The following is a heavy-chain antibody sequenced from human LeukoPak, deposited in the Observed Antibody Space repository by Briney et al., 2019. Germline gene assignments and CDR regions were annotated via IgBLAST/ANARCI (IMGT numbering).Heavy chain of an antibody. CDR3: ARGRGWIDP. D-gene: IGHD5-24*01. CDR2: VKDDGSEQ. Sequence: GGSLRLSCAASGFTFSNNGMTWFRQAPGKGLEWVANVKDDGSEQNYLDSVKGRLTISRDNAKNSVYLQMNNLRVEETAVYYCARGRGWIDPWGQGTLVTVSS. J-gene: IGHJ5*02. V-gene: IGHV3-7*01. CDR1: GFTFSNNG.